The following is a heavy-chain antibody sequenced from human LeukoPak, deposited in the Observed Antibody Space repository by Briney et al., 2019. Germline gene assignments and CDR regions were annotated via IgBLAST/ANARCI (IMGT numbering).Heavy chain of an antibody. CDR2: ISYDGDNI. J-gene: IGHJ4*02. CDR3: ARDRGYCSGGSCYPTYFDY. D-gene: IGHD2-15*01. CDR1: GFTFSSYG. V-gene: IGHV3-30*12. Sequence: GGSQRLSCAASGFTFSSYGMHWVRQSPGKGMEWLAVISYDGDNIHYADSVKGRFTISRDNAKNSLYLQMNSLRAEDTAVYYCARDRGYCSGGSCYPTYFDYWGQGTLVTVSS.